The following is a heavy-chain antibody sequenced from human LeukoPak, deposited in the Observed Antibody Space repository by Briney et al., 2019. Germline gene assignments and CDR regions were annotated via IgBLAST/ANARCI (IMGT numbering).Heavy chain of an antibody. CDR3: AREKVAYCGGDSWCHAFDI. V-gene: IGHV4-39*07. D-gene: IGHD2-21*02. CDR1: GGSISSSSYY. CDR2: IYYSGST. Sequence: SETLSLTCTVSGGSISSSSYYWGWIRQPPGKGLEWIGSIYYSGSTYYNPSLKSRVTISVDTSKNHFSLKLSSVIVADTAVYYCAREKVAYCGGDSWCHAFDIWGQGTMVTVSS. J-gene: IGHJ3*02.